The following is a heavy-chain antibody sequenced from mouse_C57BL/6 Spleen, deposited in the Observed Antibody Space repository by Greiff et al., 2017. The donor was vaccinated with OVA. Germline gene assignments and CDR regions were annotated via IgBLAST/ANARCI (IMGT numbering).Heavy chain of an antibody. CDR2: IYPGDGDT. CDR3: ARSHDDDPMDY. D-gene: IGHD2-4*01. Sequence: VQLQQSGAELVKPGASVKISCKASGYAFSSYWMNWVKQRPGKGLEWIGQIYPGDGDTNYNGKFKGKATLTADKSSSTAYMQLSSLTSEDSAVYFCARSHDDDPMDYWGQGTSVTVSS. J-gene: IGHJ4*01. CDR1: GYAFSSYW. V-gene: IGHV1-80*01.